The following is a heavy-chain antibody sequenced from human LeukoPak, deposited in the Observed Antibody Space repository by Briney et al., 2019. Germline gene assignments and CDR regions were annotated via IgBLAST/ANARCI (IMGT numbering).Heavy chain of an antibody. V-gene: IGHV1-2*02. Sequence: ASVKVSCKASGYTFTGYYMHWVRQAPGQGLEWMGWINPNSGGTNYAQKFQGRVTMTRDTSISTAYMELSRLSSVTAADTAVYYCARSSVADFDYWGQGTLVTVSS. D-gene: IGHD6-19*01. J-gene: IGHJ4*02. CDR1: GYTFTGYY. CDR3: ARSSVADFDY. CDR2: INPNSGGT.